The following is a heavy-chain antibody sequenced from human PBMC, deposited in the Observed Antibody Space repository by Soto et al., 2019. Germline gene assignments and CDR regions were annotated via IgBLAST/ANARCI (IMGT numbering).Heavy chain of an antibody. V-gene: IGHV5-51*01. CDR3: ARTDGYEIEY. J-gene: IGHJ4*02. Sequence: GESLKISCKGSGYSFVSYWIGWVRQMPGKGLEWFGIIYPGDTDTRYSPSFQGQVTISADKSITTVYLQWSSLKASDTAMYYCARTDGYEIEYWGQGTLVTVSS. CDR2: IYPGDTDT. CDR1: GYSFVSYW. D-gene: IGHD5-12*01.